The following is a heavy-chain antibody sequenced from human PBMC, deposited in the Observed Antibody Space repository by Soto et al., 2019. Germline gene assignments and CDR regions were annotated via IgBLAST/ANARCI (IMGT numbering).Heavy chain of an antibody. D-gene: IGHD6-19*01. CDR2: INPNSGGT. J-gene: IGHJ6*02. CDR1: GYTFTGYY. V-gene: IGHV1-2*04. CDR3: ARDDVRWIAVAGTGYYYYYGMDV. Sequence: ASVKVSCKASGYTFTGYYMHWVRQAPGQGLEWMGWINPNSGGTNYAQKFQGWVTMTRDTSISTAYMELSRLRSDDTAVYYCARDDVRWIAVAGTGYYYYYGMDVWGQGTTVTVSS.